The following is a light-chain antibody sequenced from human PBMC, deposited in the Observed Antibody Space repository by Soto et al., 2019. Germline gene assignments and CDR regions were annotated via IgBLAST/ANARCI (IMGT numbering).Light chain of an antibody. Sequence: EIVMRRSPATLSVSPGERATLSCRASQSVSSNLAWYQQKPGQAPRLLIYGASTRATGIPARVSGSGSGTEITRTISSLLSEDFAVYYWQQYNNWPRTFGQGTKVEIK. J-gene: IGKJ1*01. CDR3: QQYNNWPRT. CDR1: QSVSSN. CDR2: GAS. V-gene: IGKV3-15*01.